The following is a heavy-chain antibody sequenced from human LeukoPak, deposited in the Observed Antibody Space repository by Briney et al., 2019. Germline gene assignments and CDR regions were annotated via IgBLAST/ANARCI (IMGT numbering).Heavy chain of an antibody. CDR2: IYHSGST. CDR3: ARDRGGYTYSHDY. Sequence: PSETLSLTCTVSGGSISSGGYYWSWIRQPPGKGLEWIGYIYHSGSTHYNPSLKSRVTISMDKSKNQLSLKLNFVTAADTAVYYCARDRGGYTYSHDYWGQGTLVTVSS. J-gene: IGHJ4*02. V-gene: IGHV4-30-2*01. CDR1: GGSISSGGYY. D-gene: IGHD5-18*01.